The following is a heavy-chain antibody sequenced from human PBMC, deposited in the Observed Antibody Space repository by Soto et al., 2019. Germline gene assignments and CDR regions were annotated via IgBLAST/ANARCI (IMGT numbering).Heavy chain of an antibody. Sequence: VQLAESGGGLAQPGGSLRLSCAASGFPLSGYAMDWVRQAPGKGLEYVSGISSNGVGTYYANSVQGRFTISRDNSKNTVYLQMGSLRPEDMAVYYCARRARPDFYYMDVWGKGTTVTVSS. CDR2: ISSNGVGT. CDR1: GFPLSGYA. CDR3: ARRARPDFYYMDV. V-gene: IGHV3-64*01. J-gene: IGHJ6*03. D-gene: IGHD6-6*01.